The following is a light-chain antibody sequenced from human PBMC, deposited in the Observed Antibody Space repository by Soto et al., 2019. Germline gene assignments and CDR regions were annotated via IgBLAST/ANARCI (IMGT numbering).Light chain of an antibody. J-gene: IGKJ5*01. CDR3: QQYGSSPLIS. CDR1: QTVTITY. Sequence: VLTQSPWTLSLTKGESATRSCTSSQTVTITYLTWYQQKPGQAPRLLIFGASKRATGIPDRFSGSGSGRDFTLTISGLEPEDFAVYYCQQYGSSPLISFGQGTRLEI. V-gene: IGKV3-20*01. CDR2: GAS.